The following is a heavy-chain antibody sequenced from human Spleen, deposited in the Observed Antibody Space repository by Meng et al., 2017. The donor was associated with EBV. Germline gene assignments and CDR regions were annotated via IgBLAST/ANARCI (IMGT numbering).Heavy chain of an antibody. CDR3: ARSPLYYYGMDV. CDR1: GFTVSSNY. J-gene: IGHJ6*02. CDR2: IYSGGST. Sequence: EVPLVEVGGGLTQPGGSRRLSCAASGFTVSSNYMSWVRQAPGKGLEWVSVIYSGGSTYYADSVKGRFTISRDNSKNTPYLQMNSLRAEDTAVYYCARSPLYYYGMDVWGQGTTVTVSS. V-gene: IGHV3-53*01.